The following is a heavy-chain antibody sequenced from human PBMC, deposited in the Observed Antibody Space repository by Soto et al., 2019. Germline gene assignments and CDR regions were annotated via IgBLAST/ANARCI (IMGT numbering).Heavy chain of an antibody. CDR1: GYTFTSYG. CDR3: ARVTPRWGSSGYSDY. Sequence: QVQLVQSGAEVKKPGASVKVSCKASGYTFTSYGISWVRQAPGQGLEWMGWISSYNGNTNYAQKLQGRVTMTTDTSTSTAYRELRSLRSDDTALYYCARVTPRWGSSGYSDYWGQGTLVTVSS. J-gene: IGHJ4*02. D-gene: IGHD6-13*01. V-gene: IGHV1-18*04. CDR2: ISSYNGNT.